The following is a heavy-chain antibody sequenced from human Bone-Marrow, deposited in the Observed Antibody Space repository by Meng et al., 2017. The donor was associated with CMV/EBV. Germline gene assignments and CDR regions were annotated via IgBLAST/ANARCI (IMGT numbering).Heavy chain of an antibody. Sequence: WIRQPPGKGLEWVAVISYDGSNKYYADSVKGRFTISRDNSKNTLYLQMNSLRAEDTAVYYCAKEEYSSSWYGYYGMDVWGQGTTVTVSS. D-gene: IGHD6-13*01. V-gene: IGHV3-30-3*02. J-gene: IGHJ6*02. CDR3: AKEEYSSSWYGYYGMDV. CDR2: ISYDGSNK.